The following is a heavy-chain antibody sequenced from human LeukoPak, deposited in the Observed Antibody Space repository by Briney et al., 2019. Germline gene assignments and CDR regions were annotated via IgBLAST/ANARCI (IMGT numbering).Heavy chain of an antibody. J-gene: IGHJ5*02. CDR3: VRGGESTWS. D-gene: IGHD2-15*01. V-gene: IGHV3-30-3*01. CDR2: ISYDGSNK. Sequence: PGWSLRLSCAASGFTFSSYAMHWVRQAPGKGLEWVAVISYDGSNKYYADSVKGRFTISRDNSKNTLYLQMNSLRAEDTAVYYCVRGGESTWSWGQGTLVTVSS. CDR1: GFTFSSYA.